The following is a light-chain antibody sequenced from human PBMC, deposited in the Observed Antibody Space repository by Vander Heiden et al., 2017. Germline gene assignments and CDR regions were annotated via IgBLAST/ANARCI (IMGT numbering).Light chain of an antibody. J-gene: IGKJ1*01. Sequence: DIVMTQSPDSLAVSLGERATINCKSSQSVLYSSNTKNYLAWYQQKPGQPPKLLIYWASTRESGVPDRFSGSGSGTDFTLTISSLQAEDVAVYYCQQYYSTPTWTFGQGTKVESK. CDR1: QSVLYSSNTKNY. CDR2: WAS. CDR3: QQYYSTPTWT. V-gene: IGKV4-1*01.